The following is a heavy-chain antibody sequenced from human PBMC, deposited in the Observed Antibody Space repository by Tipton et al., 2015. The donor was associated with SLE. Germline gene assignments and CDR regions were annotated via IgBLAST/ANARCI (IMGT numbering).Heavy chain of an antibody. J-gene: IGHJ4*02. V-gene: IGHV4-38-2*01. CDR1: GYSISSGYY. CDR2: IYHSGST. D-gene: IGHD6-19*01. Sequence: TLSLTCAVSGYSISSGYYWGWIRQPPGKGLEWIGSIYHSGSTYYNPSLKSRVTISVDTSKNQFSLKLSSVTAADTAVYYCARVAGLFDYWGQGTLVTVSS. CDR3: ARVAGLFDY.